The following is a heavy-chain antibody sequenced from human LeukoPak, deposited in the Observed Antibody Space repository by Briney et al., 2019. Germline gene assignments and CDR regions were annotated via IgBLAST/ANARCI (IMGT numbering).Heavy chain of an antibody. CDR1: GGSISSYY. V-gene: IGHV4-4*07. Sequence: SETLSLTCTVSGGSISSYYWSWIRQPAGKGLEWIGRIYTSGSTNYNPSLKSRVTISVDTSKNQFSLKLSSVTAADTAVYYCARDPAGLQYYYYYMDVWGKGTTVTVSS. D-gene: IGHD4-11*01. CDR2: IYTSGST. CDR3: ARDPAGLQYYYYYMDV. J-gene: IGHJ6*03.